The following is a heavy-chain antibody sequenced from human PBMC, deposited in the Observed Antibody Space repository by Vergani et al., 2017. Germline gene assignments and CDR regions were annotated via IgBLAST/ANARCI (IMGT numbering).Heavy chain of an antibody. V-gene: IGHV3-30*18. CDR2: ISYDGSNK. CDR1: GFTFSSYG. D-gene: IGHD3-9*01. CDR3: AKDGTYYDILTGYRGGVYYYYMDV. Sequence: QVQLVESGGGVVQPGRSLRLSCAASGFTFSSYGMHWVRQAPGKGLEWVAVISYDGSNKYYADSVKGRFTISRDNSKNTLYLQMNSLRAEDTAVYYCAKDGTYYDILTGYRGGVYYYYMDVWGKGTTVTVSS. J-gene: IGHJ6*03.